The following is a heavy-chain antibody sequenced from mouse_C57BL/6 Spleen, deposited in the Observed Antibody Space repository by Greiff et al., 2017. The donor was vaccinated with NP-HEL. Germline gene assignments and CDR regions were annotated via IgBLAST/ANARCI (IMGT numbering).Heavy chain of an antibody. CDR3: ARSLYDYDGGSFDY. J-gene: IGHJ2*01. V-gene: IGHV1-53*01. D-gene: IGHD2-4*01. CDR1: GYTFTSYW. CDR2: INPSNGGT. Sequence: QVHVKQPGTELVKPGASVKLSCKASGYTFTSYWMHWVKQRPGQGLEWIGNINPSNGGTNYNEKFKSKATLTVDKSSSTAYMQLSSLTSEDSAVYYCARSLYDYDGGSFDYWGQGTTLTVSS.